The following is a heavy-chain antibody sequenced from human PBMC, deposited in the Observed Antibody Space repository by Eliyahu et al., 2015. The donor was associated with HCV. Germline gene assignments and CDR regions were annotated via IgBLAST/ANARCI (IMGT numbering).Heavy chain of an antibody. CDR3: ASGDMSSSWYEVGYYYGMDV. CDR2: INHSGST. D-gene: IGHD6-13*01. J-gene: IGHJ6*02. Sequence: QVQLQQWGAGLLKPSETLSLTCAVYGGSFSGYYWSWIRQPPGKGLEWIGEINHSGSTNYNPSLKSRVTISVDTSKNQFSLKPSPVTAADTAVYYCASGDMSSSWYEVGYYYGMDVWGQGTTVTVSS. V-gene: IGHV4-34*01. CDR1: GGSFSGYY.